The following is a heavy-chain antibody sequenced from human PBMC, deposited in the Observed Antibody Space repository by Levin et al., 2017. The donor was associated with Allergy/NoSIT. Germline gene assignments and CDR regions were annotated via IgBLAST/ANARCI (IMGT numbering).Heavy chain of an antibody. Sequence: GESLKISCAASGFTFSSYGMHWVRQAPGKGLEWVAVIWYDGSNKYYADSVKGRFTISRDNSKNTLYLQMNSLRAEDTAVYYCTATPGSRLNWYFDLWGRGTLVTVSS. CDR2: IWYDGSNK. CDR3: TATPGSRLNWYFDL. V-gene: IGHV3-33*01. CDR1: GFTFSSYG. D-gene: IGHD2-15*01. J-gene: IGHJ2*01.